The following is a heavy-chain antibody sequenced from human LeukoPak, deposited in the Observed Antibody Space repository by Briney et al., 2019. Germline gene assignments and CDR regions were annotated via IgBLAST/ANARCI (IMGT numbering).Heavy chain of an antibody. CDR1: GKTLSELS. D-gene: IGHD5-12*01. Sequence: ASVKVSCKVSGKTLSELSMHWVRQAPGQGLEWMGGIIPIFGTANYAQKFQGRVTITADESTSTAYMELSSLRSEDTAVYYCARDLDIVGGGMDVWGQGTTVTVSS. CDR3: ARDLDIVGGGMDV. CDR2: IIPIFGTA. J-gene: IGHJ6*02. V-gene: IGHV1-69*13.